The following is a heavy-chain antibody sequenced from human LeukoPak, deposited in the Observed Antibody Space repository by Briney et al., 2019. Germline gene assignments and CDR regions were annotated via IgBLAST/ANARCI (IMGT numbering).Heavy chain of an antibody. CDR3: ARWYSWPFGY. Sequence: PSETLSLTCNVSGGSISSYYWSWIRQPAGKGLEWIGHIYTNGSPNYNPSLRGRVTVSVDTSKNQFSLKLSSVTAADTAVYYCARWYSWPFGYWGQGILVTVSS. CDR2: IYTNGSP. J-gene: IGHJ4*02. CDR1: GGSISSYY. D-gene: IGHD1-14*01. V-gene: IGHV4-4*07.